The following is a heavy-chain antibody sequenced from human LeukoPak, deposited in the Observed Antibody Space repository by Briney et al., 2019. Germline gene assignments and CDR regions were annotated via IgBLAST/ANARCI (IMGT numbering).Heavy chain of an antibody. J-gene: IGHJ6*02. CDR2: IYYSGST. D-gene: IGHD4-11*01. CDR1: GGSISSGGYY. V-gene: IGHV4-31*03. Sequence: SETLSLTCTISGGSISSGGYYWSWIRQHPGKGLEWIGYIYYSGSTYYNPSLKSRVTISVDTSKNQFSLKLSSVTAADTAVYYCARALQQDYYYGMDVWGQGTTVTVSS. CDR3: ARALQQDYYYGMDV.